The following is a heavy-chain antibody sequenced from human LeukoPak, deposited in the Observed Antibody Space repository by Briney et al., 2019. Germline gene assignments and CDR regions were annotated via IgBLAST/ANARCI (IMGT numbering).Heavy chain of an antibody. CDR2: IYYSGST. Sequence: PSETLSLTCTVSGGSISSYYWSWIRQPPGKGLEWIGYIYYSGSTNYNPSLKSRVTISVDTSKNQFSLKLSSVTAADTAVYYCAREREVGYSYGRRTFDYWGQGTLVTVSS. CDR3: AREREVGYSYGRRTFDY. D-gene: IGHD5-18*01. J-gene: IGHJ4*02. V-gene: IGHV4-59*01. CDR1: GGSISSYY.